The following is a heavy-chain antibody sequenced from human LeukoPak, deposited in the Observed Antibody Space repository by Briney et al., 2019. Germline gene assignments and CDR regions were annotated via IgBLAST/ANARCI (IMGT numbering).Heavy chain of an antibody. J-gene: IGHJ4*02. D-gene: IGHD3-22*01. CDR3: ARDYGDSSGYLIDY. V-gene: IGHV1-2*02. Sequence: ASVMVSCKASGYTFTGYYMHWVRQAPGQGLEWMGWINPKSGGTNYAQRFQGRVTMTGDTSISTAYMELSRLRSDDTAVYYCARDYGDSSGYLIDYWGQGTLVTVSS. CDR1: GYTFTGYY. CDR2: INPKSGGT.